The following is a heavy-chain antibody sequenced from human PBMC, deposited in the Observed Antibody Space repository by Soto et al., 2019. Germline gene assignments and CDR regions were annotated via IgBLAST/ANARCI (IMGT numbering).Heavy chain of an antibody. CDR1: GGSISSGGYY. J-gene: IGHJ5*02. CDR3: ARAYQLLEVDWFDP. CDR2: IYYSGST. D-gene: IGHD2-2*01. V-gene: IGHV4-31*01. Sequence: QVQLQESGPGLVKPSQTLSLTCTVSGGSISSGGYYWSWIRQHPGKGLEWIGYIYYSGSTYYNPSLKSQVTIAVDTSKIQFSLKLSSVTAADTAVYYCARAYQLLEVDWFDPWGQGTLVTVSS.